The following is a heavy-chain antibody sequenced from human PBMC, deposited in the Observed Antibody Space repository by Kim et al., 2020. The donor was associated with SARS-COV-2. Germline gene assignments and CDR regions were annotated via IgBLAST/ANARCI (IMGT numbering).Heavy chain of an antibody. D-gene: IGHD3-22*01. V-gene: IGHV3-30-3*01. Sequence: GGSLRLSCAASGLTFDNSAMNWVRQAPGKGLEWVATITCDSPETVYADSVKGRFTISRDNSKNTLSLQMNSLRVEDTAVYYCAKGRDYESVRLSVDS. CDR2: ITCDSPET. CDR3: AKGRDYESVRLSVDS. CDR1: GLTFDNSA. J-gene: IGHJ5*01.